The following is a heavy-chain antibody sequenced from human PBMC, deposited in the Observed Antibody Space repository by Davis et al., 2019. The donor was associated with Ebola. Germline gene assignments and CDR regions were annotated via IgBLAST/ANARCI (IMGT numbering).Heavy chain of an antibody. CDR1: GGSISSSNW. V-gene: IGHV4-4*02. CDR3: ARTIVGATGGLLDY. Sequence: MPSETLSLTCAVSGGSISSSNWWSWVRQPPGKGLEWIGEIYHSGSTNYNPSLKSRVTISVDTSKNQFSLKLSSVTAADTAVYYCARTIVGATGGLLDYWGQGTLVTVSS. J-gene: IGHJ4*02. CDR2: IYHSGST. D-gene: IGHD1-26*01.